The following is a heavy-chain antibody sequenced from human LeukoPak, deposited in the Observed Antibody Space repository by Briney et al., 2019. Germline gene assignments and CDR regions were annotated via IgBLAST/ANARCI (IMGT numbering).Heavy chain of an antibody. CDR2: IEYDGSNI. Sequence: GGSLGLSCAASGFTFSTYGMHWVRQAPGKGLEWVAVIEYDGSNIHYTDSVKGRFTISRDNSKKTLYLQMNSLRAEDTAVYYCAKTPRYRAARQSHFDYWGQGTLVTVSS. CDR1: GFTFSTYG. D-gene: IGHD6-6*01. CDR3: AKTPRYRAARQSHFDY. V-gene: IGHV3-30*18. J-gene: IGHJ4*02.